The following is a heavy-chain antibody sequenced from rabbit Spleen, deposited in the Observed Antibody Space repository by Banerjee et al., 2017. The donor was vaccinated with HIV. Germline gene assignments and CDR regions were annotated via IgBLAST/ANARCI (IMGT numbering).Heavy chain of an antibody. CDR3: VRDSGWSLNL. CDR2: IDPVFGVT. Sequence: QEQLVESGGGLVQPGGSLKLSCKASGFDFSSYGVSWVRQAPGKGLEWIGYIDPVFGVTYYANWVNGRFTISRHNAQNTLYLQLNSLTAADTATYFCVRDSGWSLNLWGQGTLVTVS. V-gene: IGHV1S47*01. D-gene: IGHD4-1*01. J-gene: IGHJ4*01. CDR1: GFDFSSYG.